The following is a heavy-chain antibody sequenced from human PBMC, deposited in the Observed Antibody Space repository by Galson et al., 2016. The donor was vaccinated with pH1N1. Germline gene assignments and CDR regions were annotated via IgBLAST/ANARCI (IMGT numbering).Heavy chain of an antibody. D-gene: IGHD3-22*01. Sequence: PALVKPTQTLTLTCSFSGFSLNSGGMRVNWIRQPPGKALEWLAHIDWDDEKFYNTSLKTRLSISKDTSKNQVVLTMTNMDPVDTATYYCTRQDPSGYYYFDKWGQGTLVIVSS. V-gene: IGHV2-70*04. CDR1: GFSLNSGGMR. CDR2: IDWDDEK. CDR3: TRQDPSGYYYFDK. J-gene: IGHJ4*02.